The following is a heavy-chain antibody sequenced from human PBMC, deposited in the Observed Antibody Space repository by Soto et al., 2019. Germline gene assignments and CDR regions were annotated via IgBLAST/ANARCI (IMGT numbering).Heavy chain of an antibody. CDR1: GGTFISHA. Sequence: QVQLVQSGAEVKKPGSSVRVSCKVSGGTFISHAINWLRQAPGQGLEWMGVIIPVTETPNNAEKFQGRVTITGDKATTPGYMEMSSLTFDATAVYFCARGNKGPGHYGPGSQGWYGPWGQGTLVTVSS. CDR2: IIPVTETP. V-gene: IGHV1-69*06. J-gene: IGHJ5*02. CDR3: ARGNKGPGHYGPGSQGWYGP. D-gene: IGHD3-10*01.